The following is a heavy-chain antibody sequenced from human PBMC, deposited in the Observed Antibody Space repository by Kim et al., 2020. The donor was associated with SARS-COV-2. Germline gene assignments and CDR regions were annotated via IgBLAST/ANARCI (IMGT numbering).Heavy chain of an antibody. V-gene: IGHV3-64D*09. J-gene: IGHJ4*02. Sequence: GGSLRLSCSASGFTFSSYAMHWVRQAPGKGLEYVSAISSNGGSTYYADSVKGRFTISRDNSKNTLYLQMSSLRAEDTAVYYCVKEIGRTYYYGSGSFDYWGQGTLVTVSS. D-gene: IGHD3-10*01. CDR3: VKEIGRTYYYGSGSFDY. CDR2: ISSNGGST. CDR1: GFTFSSYA.